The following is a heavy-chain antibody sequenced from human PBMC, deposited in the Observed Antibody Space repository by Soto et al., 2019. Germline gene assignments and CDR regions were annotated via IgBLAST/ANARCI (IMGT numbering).Heavy chain of an antibody. CDR2: INSDGSST. CDR1: GFTFSSYW. D-gene: IGHD1-26*01. J-gene: IGHJ6*03. CDR3: ARVAYKVGYYYYYYMDV. V-gene: IGHV3-74*01. Sequence: QPGGSLRLSCAASGFTFSSYWMHWFRQAPGKGLVWVSRINSDGSSTSYADSVKGRFTISRDNAKNTLYLQMNSLRAEDTAVYYCARVAYKVGYYYYYYMDVWGKGTTVTVSS.